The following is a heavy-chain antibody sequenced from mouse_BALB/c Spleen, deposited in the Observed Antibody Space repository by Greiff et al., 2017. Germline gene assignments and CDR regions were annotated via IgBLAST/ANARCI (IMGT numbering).Heavy chain of an antibody. J-gene: IGHJ4*01. V-gene: IGHV5-12-1*01. Sequence: EVHLVESGGGLVKPGGSLKLSCAASGFAFSSYDMSWVRQTPEKRLEWVAYISSGGGSTYYPDTVKGRFTISRDNAKNTLYLQMSSLKSEDTAMYYWGRVPWNYAMDYWGQGTSVTVSS. CDR2: ISSGGGST. CDR1: GFAFSSYD. CDR3: GRVPWNYAMDY.